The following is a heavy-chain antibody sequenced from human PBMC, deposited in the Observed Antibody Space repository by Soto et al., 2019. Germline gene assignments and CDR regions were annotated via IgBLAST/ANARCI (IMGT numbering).Heavy chain of an antibody. J-gene: IGHJ6*02. CDR2: IYYSGST. V-gene: IGHV4-39*01. CDR3: ARHEGSGWAGDYYYYDMDV. Sequence: SETLSLTCTVSGGSISSSSYYWGWIRQPPGKGLEWIGSIYYSGSTYYNPSLKSRVTISVDTSKNQFSLKLSSVTAADTAVYYCARHEGSGWAGDYYYYDMDVWGQGTTVTVSS. D-gene: IGHD6-19*01. CDR1: GGSISSSSYY.